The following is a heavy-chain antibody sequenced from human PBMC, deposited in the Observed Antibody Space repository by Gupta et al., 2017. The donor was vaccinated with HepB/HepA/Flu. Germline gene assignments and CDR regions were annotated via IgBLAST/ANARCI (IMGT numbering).Heavy chain of an antibody. Sequence: EVQLVESGGGLVKPGGSLRLSCAASGFTFSSYSMNWVRQAPGKGLEWVSSISSSSSYIYYADSVKGRFTISRDNAKNSLYLQMNSLRAEDTAVYYCARDLVPAVWVSTDAFDIWGQGTMVTVSS. CDR1: GFTFSSYS. J-gene: IGHJ3*02. CDR3: ARDLVPAVWVSTDAFDI. D-gene: IGHD2-2*01. V-gene: IGHV3-21*01. CDR2: ISSSSSYI.